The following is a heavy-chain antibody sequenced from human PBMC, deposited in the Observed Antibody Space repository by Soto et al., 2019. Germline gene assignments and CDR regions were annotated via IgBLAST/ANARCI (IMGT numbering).Heavy chain of an antibody. CDR3: AIGPWNLGDSYSHYYYYFGMDV. CDR1: GGAFSGYY. D-gene: IGHD5-18*01. J-gene: IGHJ6*02. CDR2: INHSGST. Sequence: QVQLQQWGAGLLKPSETLSLTCAGYGGAFSGYYWSWIRQPPGKGLEWIGEINHSGSTNYNPSLNSRVTISVDTAKNQLSLKLSSVTAAVTAVYYCAIGPWNLGDSYSHYYYYFGMDVWGQVTTVTVSS. V-gene: IGHV4-34*01.